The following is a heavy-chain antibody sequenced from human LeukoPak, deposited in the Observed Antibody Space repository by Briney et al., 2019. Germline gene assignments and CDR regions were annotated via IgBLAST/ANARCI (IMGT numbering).Heavy chain of an antibody. Sequence: ASVRLSCKTSGNPFTNYDINWMRRATGPGLQWMGWMNPNTGNTDSAQTLQGSVTMTRNISISTAYLEPRSLRFKDTAVYYCARCTGGDCGGAFDIWGQGRMVTVSS. CDR1: GNPFTNYD. D-gene: IGHD2-21*02. CDR2: MNPNTGNT. V-gene: IGHV1-8*01. CDR3: ARCTGGDCGGAFDI. J-gene: IGHJ3*02.